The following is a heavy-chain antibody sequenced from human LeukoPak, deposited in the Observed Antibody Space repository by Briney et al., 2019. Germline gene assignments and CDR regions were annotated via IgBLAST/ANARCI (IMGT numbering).Heavy chain of an antibody. J-gene: IGHJ3*02. CDR3: AKALRYDSSGPDAFDI. CDR1: GFTFDDYA. CDR2: ISWNSGSI. V-gene: IGHV3-9*03. D-gene: IGHD3-22*01. Sequence: GRSLRLSCAASGFTFDDYAMHWVRQAPGKGLEWVSGISWNSGSIGYADSVKGRFTISRDNAKNSLYLQMNSLRAEDMALYYCAKALRYDSSGPDAFDIWGQGTMVTASS.